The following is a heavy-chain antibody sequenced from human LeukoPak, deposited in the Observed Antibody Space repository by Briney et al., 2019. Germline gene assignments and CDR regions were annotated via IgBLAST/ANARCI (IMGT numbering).Heavy chain of an antibody. D-gene: IGHD6-6*01. CDR3: ARSDSSSSLVLGSYYGMDV. V-gene: IGHV4-39*01. J-gene: IGHJ6*02. CDR2: IYYSGNT. Sequence: PSETLSLTCTVSGGSIISSSYYWVWIRPSPGKGLEWIGTIYYSGNTYYNPSLKSRVTISVDTSKNQFSLQLTSVTAADTAVYYCARSDSSSSLVLGSYYGMDVWGQGTTVTVSS. CDR1: GGSIISSSYY.